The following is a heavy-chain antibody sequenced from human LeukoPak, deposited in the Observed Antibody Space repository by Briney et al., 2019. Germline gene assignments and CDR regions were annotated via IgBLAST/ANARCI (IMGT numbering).Heavy chain of an antibody. D-gene: IGHD2-2*01. CDR1: GYTFTSYG. V-gene: IGHV1-18*01. Sequence: ASVKVSCKASGYTFTSYGISWVRQAPGQGLEWMGWISAYYGNTNYAQKLQGRVTMTTDTSTSTAYMELRSLRSEETAVYYCARAHRVARYCSSTSCYPRPLNYWGQGTLVTVSS. CDR2: ISAYYGNT. CDR3: ARAHRVARYCSSTSCYPRPLNY. J-gene: IGHJ4*02.